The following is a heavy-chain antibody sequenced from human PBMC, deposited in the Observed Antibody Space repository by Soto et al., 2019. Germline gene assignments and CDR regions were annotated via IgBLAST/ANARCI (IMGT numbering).Heavy chain of an antibody. D-gene: IGHD3-10*01. CDR1: GFTFSDHY. CDR2: TRNKANSYTT. V-gene: IGHV3-72*01. CDR3: VRVRGGGTYHFDY. Sequence: LRLSCAASGFTFSDHYMDWVRQAPGKGLEWVGRTRNKANSYTTEYAASVKGRFTVSRDDSKNSLYLQMNSLKTDDTAVYYCVRVRGGGTYHFDYWGQGTLVTVSS. J-gene: IGHJ4*02.